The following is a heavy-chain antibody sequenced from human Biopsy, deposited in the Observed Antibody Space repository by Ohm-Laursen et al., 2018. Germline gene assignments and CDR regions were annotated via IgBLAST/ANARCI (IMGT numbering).Heavy chain of an antibody. V-gene: IGHV1-2*02. CDR2: INPHSGTT. CDR3: AKGQDLRGGAEYFQH. J-gene: IGHJ1*01. D-gene: IGHD2-15*01. Sequence: GSSVKVSCKASGYTFTGQYLHWVRQVPGQGLEWMGWINPHSGTTKFAQDFQGRVTMTRDTSITTAYMELRRLRSDDTAVYHCAKGQDLRGGAEYFQHWGQGALVTVSS. CDR1: GYTFTGQY.